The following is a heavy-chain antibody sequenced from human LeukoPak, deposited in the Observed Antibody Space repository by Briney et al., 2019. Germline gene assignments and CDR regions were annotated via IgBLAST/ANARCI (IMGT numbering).Heavy chain of an antibody. D-gene: IGHD4-17*01. CDR1: GFTVSGNY. V-gene: IGHV3-53*01. CDR3: ARHPDYGDYNWFDP. CDR2: IYSGGTT. J-gene: IGHJ5*02. Sequence: GGSLRLSCAVSGFTVSGNYMSWVRQAPGKGLEWVSLIYSGGTTYYADSVKGRFTISRDNSKNTLYLQMNSLRAEDTAVYYCARHPDYGDYNWFDPWGQGTLVTVSS.